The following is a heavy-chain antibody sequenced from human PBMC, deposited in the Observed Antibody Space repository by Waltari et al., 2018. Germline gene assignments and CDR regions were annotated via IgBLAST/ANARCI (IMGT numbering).Heavy chain of an antibody. V-gene: IGHV1-2*06. D-gene: IGHD3-22*01. J-gene: IGHJ4*02. CDR1: GYTFTGYY. CDR3: ARDLMGGYYYFDY. CDR2: GNPNSGGT. Sequence: QVQLVQSGAEVKMPGASVKVSCKASGYTFTGYYMNWVRQAPGQRLEWMGRGNPNSGGTNKAQEGQGRVTRTRDTSSSTAYMELSRLRSDDTAVYYCARDLMGGYYYFDYWGQGTLVTVSS.